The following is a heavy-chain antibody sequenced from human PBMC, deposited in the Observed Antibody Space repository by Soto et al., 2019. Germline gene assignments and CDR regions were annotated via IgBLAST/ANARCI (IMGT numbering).Heavy chain of an antibody. J-gene: IGHJ6*02. D-gene: IGHD2-15*01. CDR2: IHPGDSDT. Sequence: PGETLNLSCKGSVYSFNSYWIGWASQLPGKALEWMGGIHPGDSDTRYSPSFQGQVTNPTDKSNNTPHLHWSTLKSSHSAIYYCARDWGSIGGFYGMDVWGQGTTVTVSS. V-gene: IGHV5-51*01. CDR3: ARDWGSIGGFYGMDV. CDR1: VYSFNSYW.